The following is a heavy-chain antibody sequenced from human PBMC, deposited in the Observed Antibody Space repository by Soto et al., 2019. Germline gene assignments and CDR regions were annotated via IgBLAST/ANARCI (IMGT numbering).Heavy chain of an antibody. CDR2: ISSSSSYI. D-gene: IGHD3-3*01. J-gene: IGHJ6*02. Sequence: EVQLVESGGGLVKPGGSLRLSCAASGFTFTSHTMNWVRQAPGKGLEWVSSISSSSSYIYYADSVKGRFTISRASAKTSRYRQTNSLRAGDRGVDYCARGIEWLVGGMDVWGQGTTVTVSS. V-gene: IGHV3-21*01. CDR1: GFTFTSHT. CDR3: ARGIEWLVGGMDV.